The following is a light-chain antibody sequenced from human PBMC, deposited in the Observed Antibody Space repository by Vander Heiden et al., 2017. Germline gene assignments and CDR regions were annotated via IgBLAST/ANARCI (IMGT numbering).Light chain of an antibody. J-gene: IGLJ2*01. V-gene: IGLV1-40*01. CDR1: SSNIGAGYD. CDR2: GNS. Sequence: QSVLTQPPSVSGAPGQRVTISCTGSSSNIGAGYDVHWYQQLPGTAPKLLIYGNSNRPSGVPDRFSGSKSGTSASLAITGLQAEDEADYYCQSYDSSLSGSVGCGGGTKLTVL. CDR3: QSYDSSLSGSVG.